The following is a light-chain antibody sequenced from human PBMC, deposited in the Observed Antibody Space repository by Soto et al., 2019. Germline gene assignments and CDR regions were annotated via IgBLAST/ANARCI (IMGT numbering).Light chain of an antibody. CDR2: DVS. CDR1: SSDVGGSNG. V-gene: IGLV2-18*02. Sequence: PELNQAASGSGSPGQSVPISCTGTSSDVGGSNGVSWYQQPPGTAPKLIIYDVSNRPAGVPDRFSGSKSGNTASLIISGLQAEDEGDYYCSSYTSSSTYVVGTVTKVTVL. J-gene: IGLJ1*01. CDR3: SSYTSSSTYV.